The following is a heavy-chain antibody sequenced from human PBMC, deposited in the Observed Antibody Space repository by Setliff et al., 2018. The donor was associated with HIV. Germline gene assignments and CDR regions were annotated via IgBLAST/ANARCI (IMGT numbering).Heavy chain of an antibody. V-gene: IGHV4-4*08. CDR1: GGSMNSHY. Sequence: SETLSLTCSVFGGSMNSHYWSWIRQPPGKGLEWIGHIHITGNTDYNPSLKSRVTISLDTARNQFSLELTSVTATDTAVYYCARDRRDDYYLTAYFDSLGQGTVVTVSS. D-gene: IGHD1-26*01. J-gene: IGHJ4*02. CDR2: IHITGNT. CDR3: ARDRRDDYYLTAYFDS.